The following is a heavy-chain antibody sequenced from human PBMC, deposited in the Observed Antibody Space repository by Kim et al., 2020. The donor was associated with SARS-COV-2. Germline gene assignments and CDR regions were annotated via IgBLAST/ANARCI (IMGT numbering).Heavy chain of an antibody. V-gene: IGHV4-39*01. CDR3: ARQGQQWLEEPYYFDY. D-gene: IGHD6-19*01. Sequence: SLKGRVTISGDTSKNQFSLKLSSVTAADTAVYYCARQGQQWLEEPYYFDYWGQGTLVTVSS. J-gene: IGHJ4*02.